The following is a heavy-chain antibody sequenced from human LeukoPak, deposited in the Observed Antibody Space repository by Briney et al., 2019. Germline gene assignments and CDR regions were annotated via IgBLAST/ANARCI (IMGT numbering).Heavy chain of an antibody. CDR3: ARDPSDIVVVVAAIPNYFDY. D-gene: IGHD2-15*01. V-gene: IGHV1-18*01. CDR2: ISAYNGNT. J-gene: IGHJ4*02. CDR1: GYTFTSYG. Sequence: ASVKVSCKASGYTFTSYGISWVRQAPGQGLEWMGWISAYNGNTNYAQELQGRVTMTTDTSTSTAYMELRSLRSDDTAVYYCARDPSDIVVVVAAIPNYFDYWGQGTLVTVSS.